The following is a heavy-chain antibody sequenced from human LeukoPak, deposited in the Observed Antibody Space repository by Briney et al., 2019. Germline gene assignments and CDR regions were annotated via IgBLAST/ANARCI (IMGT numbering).Heavy chain of an antibody. CDR2: MWYDGSNK. CDR3: ARDGYGSGSRAYLMDV. J-gene: IGHJ6*02. V-gene: IGHV3-33*01. Sequence: SCKASGFTFSSYGTHWVRQAPGKGLEWVAVMWYDGSNKYYVDSVKGRFTISRDNSKNTVYLQMNSLRAEDTAVYYCARDGYGSGSRAYLMDVWGQGTTVTVSS. D-gene: IGHD3-10*01. CDR1: GFTFSSYG.